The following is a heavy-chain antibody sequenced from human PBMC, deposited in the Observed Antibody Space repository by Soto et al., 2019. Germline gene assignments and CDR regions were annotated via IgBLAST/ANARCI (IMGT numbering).Heavy chain of an antibody. D-gene: IGHD2-2*01. CDR1: GYTFTSYY. V-gene: IGHV1-46*01. J-gene: IGHJ4*02. CDR3: AREMERYCSSTSCPAGADY. Sequence: ASVKVSCKASGYTFTSYYMHWVRQAPGQGLEWMGIINPSGGSTSYAQKFQGRVTMTRDTSTSTVYMELSSLRSEDTAVYYCAREMERYCSSTSCPAGADYRGQGTLVTVSS. CDR2: INPSGGST.